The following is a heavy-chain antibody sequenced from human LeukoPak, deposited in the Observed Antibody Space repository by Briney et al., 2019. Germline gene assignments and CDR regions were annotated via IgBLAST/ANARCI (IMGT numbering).Heavy chain of an antibody. Sequence: SETLSLACTVSGGSISSSSYYWGWIRQPPGKGLEWIGSIYYSGSTYYNPSLKSRVTISVDTSKNQFSLTLSSVTAADTAVYYCARGGTSGYYYYYYMDVWGKGTTVTVSS. V-gene: IGHV4-39*01. CDR3: ARGGTSGYYYYYYMDV. CDR2: IYYSGST. J-gene: IGHJ6*03. CDR1: GGSISSSSYY. D-gene: IGHD2-2*01.